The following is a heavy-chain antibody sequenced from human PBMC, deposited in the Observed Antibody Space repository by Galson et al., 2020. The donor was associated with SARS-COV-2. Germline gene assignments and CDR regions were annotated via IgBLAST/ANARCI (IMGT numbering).Heavy chain of an antibody. V-gene: IGHV1-2*02. CDR2: INPNSGGT. Sequence: GESLKLSCKASGYTFTGYYMHWVRQAPGQGLEWLGWINPNSGGTNYAQKFQGRVTMTRDTSISTAYMELSRLRSDDTAVYYCARAEYYYGSGTIDYWGQGTLVTVSS. CDR3: ARAEYYYGSGTIDY. J-gene: IGHJ4*02. D-gene: IGHD3-10*01. CDR1: GYTFTGYY.